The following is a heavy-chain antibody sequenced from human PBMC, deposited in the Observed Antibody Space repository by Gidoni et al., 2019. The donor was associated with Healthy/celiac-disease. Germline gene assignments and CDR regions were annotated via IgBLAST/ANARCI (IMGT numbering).Heavy chain of an antibody. Sequence: QVQLVQSGAEVKKPGSSVKVSCKASGGNFSSYAISWVRQAPGQGLEWMGGIIPIFCTANYAQKFQGRVTITADESTSTAYMELSSLRSEDTAVYYCARDRVPAVLGGFDPWCQGTLVTVSS. CDR2: IIPIFCTA. CDR1: GGNFSSYA. V-gene: IGHV1-69*01. D-gene: IGHD2-2*01. CDR3: ARDRVPAVLGGFDP. J-gene: IGHJ5*02.